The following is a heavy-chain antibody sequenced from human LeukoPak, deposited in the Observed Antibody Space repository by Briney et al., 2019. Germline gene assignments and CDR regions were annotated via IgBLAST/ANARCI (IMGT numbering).Heavy chain of an antibody. J-gene: IGHJ4*02. V-gene: IGHV3-23*01. CDR1: GFSFSSYG. CDR2: ISGSGGST. Sequence: GGSLRLSCAASGFSFSSYGMSWDRQAPGKGLEWVSAISGSGGSTYYADSVTGRFTISRDNSKNTLYLQMNSLRAEDTAVYYCANPIVPAAIAPFDYWGQGTLVTVSS. D-gene: IGHD2-2*01. CDR3: ANPIVPAAIAPFDY.